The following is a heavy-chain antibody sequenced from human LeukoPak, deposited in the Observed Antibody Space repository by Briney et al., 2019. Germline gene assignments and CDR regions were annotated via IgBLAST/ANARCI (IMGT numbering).Heavy chain of an antibody. J-gene: IGHJ5*02. CDR2: IYYSGST. CDR3: AAGVVQGWFDP. V-gene: IGHV4-59*01. D-gene: IGHD3-10*01. Sequence: SETLSLTCTVSGGSISSYYWSWIRQPPGKGLEWIGYIYYSGSTNYNPSLKSRVTISVDTSKNQFSLKLSSVTAADTAVYYCAAGVVQGWFDPWGQGTLVTVSS. CDR1: GGSISSYY.